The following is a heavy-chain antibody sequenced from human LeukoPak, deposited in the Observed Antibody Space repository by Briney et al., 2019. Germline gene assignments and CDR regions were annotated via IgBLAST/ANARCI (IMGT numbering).Heavy chain of an antibody. CDR2: ISTGGDNT. J-gene: IGHJ4*02. D-gene: IGHD1-14*01. CDR3: ARDLYDNNRVQDY. Sequence: PGGSLRLSCAASGFTFSRYAMNWVRQAPEKGLEWVSYISTGGDNTFYADSLKGRFTVSRDNAKNSLFLQMDSLRAEDTAVYYCARDLYDNNRVQDYWGQGTLVTVSS. CDR1: GFTFSRYA. V-gene: IGHV3-21*01.